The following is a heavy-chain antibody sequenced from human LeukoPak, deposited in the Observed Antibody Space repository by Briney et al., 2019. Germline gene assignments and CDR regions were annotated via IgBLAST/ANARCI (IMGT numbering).Heavy chain of an antibody. Sequence: SETLSLTCTVSGGSISSYYWSWIRQPPGKGLEWIGEINHSGSTNYNPSLKSRVTISVDTSKNQFSLKLSSVTAADTAVYYCARYPVSGSFDYWGQGTLVTVSS. J-gene: IGHJ4*02. CDR2: INHSGST. V-gene: IGHV4-34*01. CDR3: ARYPVSGSFDY. CDR1: GGSISSYY. D-gene: IGHD1-26*01.